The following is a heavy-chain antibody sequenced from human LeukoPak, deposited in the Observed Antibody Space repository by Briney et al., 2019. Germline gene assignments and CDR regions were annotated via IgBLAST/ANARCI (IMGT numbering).Heavy chain of an antibody. CDR2: IYTSGST. V-gene: IGHV4-61*02. J-gene: IGHJ6*02. CDR1: GGSISSGSYY. Sequence: KASQTLSLTCTVSGGSISSGSYYWSWIRQPAGKGLEWIGRIYTSGSTNYNPSLKSRVTISVDTSKNQISLKLSSVTAADTAVYYCARDRRIAAAATGYYYGMDVWGQGTTVTVSS. D-gene: IGHD6-13*01. CDR3: ARDRRIAAAATGYYYGMDV.